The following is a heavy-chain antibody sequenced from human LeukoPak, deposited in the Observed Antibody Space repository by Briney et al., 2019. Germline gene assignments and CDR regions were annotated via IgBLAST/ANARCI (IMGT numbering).Heavy chain of an antibody. V-gene: IGHV3-53*01. CDR1: GFTVSNNY. J-gene: IGHJ4*02. Sequence: PGGSLRLSCVVSGFTVSNNYMSWVRQAPGKGLEWVSVIYSGHNTYYADSAKGLFTISRDNSKNTLYLQMNSLRAEDTAVYYCAREASGSFFANWGQGTLVTVSS. CDR3: AREASGSFFAN. D-gene: IGHD1-26*01. CDR2: IYSGHNT.